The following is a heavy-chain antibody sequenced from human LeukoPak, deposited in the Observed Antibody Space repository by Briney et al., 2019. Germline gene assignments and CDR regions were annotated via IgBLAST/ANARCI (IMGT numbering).Heavy chain of an antibody. V-gene: IGHV4-59*01. CDR3: ARDLGYCSSTSCYTGFWFDP. J-gene: IGHJ5*02. CDR1: GGSISSYY. Sequence: SETLSLTCTVSGGSISSYYWSWIRQPPGKGLEWIGYIYYSGSTNYNPSLKSRVTISVDTSKNQFSLKLSSVTAADTAVYYCARDLGYCSSTSCYTGFWFDPWGQGTLVTVSS. CDR2: IYYSGST. D-gene: IGHD2-2*02.